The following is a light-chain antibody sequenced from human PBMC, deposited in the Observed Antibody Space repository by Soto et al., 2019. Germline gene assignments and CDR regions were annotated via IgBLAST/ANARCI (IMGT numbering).Light chain of an antibody. CDR1: NSNIGNNP. V-gene: IGLV1-44*01. CDR3: ATWDGSLNAVV. CDR2: ANN. J-gene: IGLJ2*01. Sequence: QSVLTQSPSASGTPGQRVTISCSGSNSNIGNNPVNWYQQLPGMAPKLLIPANNQRPSGVPDRFSGSKSGTSASLAISGLQADDEADYYCATWDGSLNAVVFGGGTKLTVL.